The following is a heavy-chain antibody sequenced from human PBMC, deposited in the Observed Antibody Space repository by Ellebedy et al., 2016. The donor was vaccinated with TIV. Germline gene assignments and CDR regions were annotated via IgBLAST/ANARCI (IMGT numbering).Heavy chain of an antibody. CDR3: AKGGAGYKNGWRFDH. J-gene: IGHJ4*02. V-gene: IGHV3-23*01. CDR2: ISGNGGST. CDR1: GFKYRRSA. Sequence: GESLKISXAASGFKYRRSAVSWVRQAPGKGLEWVSTISGNGGSTFYADSVQGRFTISRDKSKKIVYLQMDSLRVEDTAVYYCAKGGAGYKNGWRFDHWGQGTLVIVSS. D-gene: IGHD5-12*01.